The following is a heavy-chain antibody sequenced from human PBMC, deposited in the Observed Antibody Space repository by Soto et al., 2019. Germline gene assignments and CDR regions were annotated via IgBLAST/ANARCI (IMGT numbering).Heavy chain of an antibody. V-gene: IGHV4-59*01. J-gene: IGHJ6*02. D-gene: IGHD3-16*02. CDR2: IYYGGNT. Sequence: TSETLSLTCTVSGGSITYYWSWMRQPPGKTLEWIGYIYYGGNTLYNPSLESRVTISVDTSKNQFSLKLTSVTAADTAVYYCARHAVIPKLQYGMDVSGQGTTVTVSS. CDR3: ARHAVIPKLQYGMDV. CDR1: GGSITYY.